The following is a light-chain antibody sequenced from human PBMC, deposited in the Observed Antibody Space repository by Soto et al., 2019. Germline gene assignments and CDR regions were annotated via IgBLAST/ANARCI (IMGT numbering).Light chain of an antibody. V-gene: IGLV2-14*01. Sequence: ALTQPASVSGSPGQSITISCTGTSSDVGGYNYVSWYQQHPGKAPKLMIYDVNNRPSGVSNRFSGSKSGNTASLTISGLQAEDEADYYCSSYTTSSTLVVFGGGTKLTVL. CDR2: DVN. J-gene: IGLJ2*01. CDR3: SSYTTSSTLVV. CDR1: SSDVGGYNY.